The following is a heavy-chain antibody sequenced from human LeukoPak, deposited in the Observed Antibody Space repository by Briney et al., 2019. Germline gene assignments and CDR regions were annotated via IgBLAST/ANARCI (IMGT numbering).Heavy chain of an antibody. V-gene: IGHV3-23*01. J-gene: IGHJ4*02. Sequence: SGGSLRLSCTVSGFTVSSNSMSWVRQAPGKGLEWVSGVSPNGDITYYADSVKGRFTISRDNSKNTVYLQMNNVRAEDTAVYYCAKDGAWLRFDDWGQGTLVTVSS. CDR3: AKDGAWLRFDD. CDR1: GFTVSSNS. CDR2: VSPNGDIT. D-gene: IGHD5-12*01.